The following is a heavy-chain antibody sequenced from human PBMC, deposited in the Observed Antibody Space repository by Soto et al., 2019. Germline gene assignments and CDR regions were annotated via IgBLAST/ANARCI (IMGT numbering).Heavy chain of an antibody. J-gene: IGHJ6*02. V-gene: IGHV4-39*07. D-gene: IGHD3-22*01. Sequence: PSETLSLTCTVSGGSVSSSSYYWGWVRQPPGKGLEWIGSVYYSGSTYYNPSLESRVTISVDTSKNQFSLKLTSVTAADTAVYYCASSGSSGYLSWPYFYYYGMDVWGQGTTVTVSS. CDR1: GGSVSSSSYY. CDR2: VYYSGST. CDR3: ASSGSSGYLSWPYFYYYGMDV.